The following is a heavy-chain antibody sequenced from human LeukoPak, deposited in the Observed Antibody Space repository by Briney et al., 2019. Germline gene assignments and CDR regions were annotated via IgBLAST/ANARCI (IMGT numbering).Heavy chain of an antibody. CDR3: ARHLGCSSTSCYSVLAWDFDY. V-gene: IGHV4-59*08. J-gene: IGHJ4*02. CDR1: GGSISSYY. Sequence: SETLSLTCTVSGGSISSYYWSWIRQPPGKGLEWIGYIYYSGSTTYNPSLKSRVTISVDTSKNQFSLKLSSVTAADTAVYYCARHLGCSSTSCYSVLAWDFDYWGQGTLVTVSS. CDR2: IYYSGST. D-gene: IGHD2-2*01.